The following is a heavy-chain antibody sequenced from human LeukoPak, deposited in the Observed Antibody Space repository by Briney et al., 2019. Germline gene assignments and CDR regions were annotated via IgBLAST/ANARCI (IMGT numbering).Heavy chain of an antibody. J-gene: IGHJ4*02. CDR1: GFSFSTHW. CDR2: IKQDGSER. CDR3: ATSVTCNLYYFDH. D-gene: IGHD2/OR15-2a*01. V-gene: IGHV3-7*01. Sequence: PGGSLRLSCAASGFSFSTHWMSWVRQAPGKGLEWVANIKQDGSERYYVDSVKGRFTISRDNAKNSLYLQMNSLRAEDTAVYYCATSVTCNLYYFDHWGQETLVTVSS.